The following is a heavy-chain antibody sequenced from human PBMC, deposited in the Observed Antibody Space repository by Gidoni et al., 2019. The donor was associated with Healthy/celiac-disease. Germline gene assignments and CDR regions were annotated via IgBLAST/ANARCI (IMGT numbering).Heavy chain of an antibody. D-gene: IGHD3-9*01. Sequence: EVQLVESGGVVVQPGGSLRLSCADSGFTFDAYTMHWVRQAPGKGLEWVSLISWDGGSTYYADSVKGRFTISRDNSKNSLYLQMNSLRTEDTALYYCAKGGAIRTLDYWGQGTLVTVSS. V-gene: IGHV3-43*01. CDR2: ISWDGGST. CDR3: AKGGAIRTLDY. J-gene: IGHJ4*02. CDR1: GFTFDAYT.